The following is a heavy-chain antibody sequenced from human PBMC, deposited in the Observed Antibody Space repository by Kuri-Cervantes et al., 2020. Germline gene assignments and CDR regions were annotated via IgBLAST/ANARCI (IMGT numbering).Heavy chain of an antibody. CDR3: AKYRALYYYYGMDV. J-gene: IGHJ6*02. Sequence: GGSLRPSCAASGFTFSSYSMNWVRQAPGKGLEWVSSISSSSSYIYYADSVKGRFTISRDNAKNSLYLQMNSLRAEDTAVYYCAKYRALYYYYGMDVWGQGTTVTVSS. V-gene: IGHV3-21*01. CDR2: ISSSSSYI. D-gene: IGHD5-12*01. CDR1: GFTFSSYS.